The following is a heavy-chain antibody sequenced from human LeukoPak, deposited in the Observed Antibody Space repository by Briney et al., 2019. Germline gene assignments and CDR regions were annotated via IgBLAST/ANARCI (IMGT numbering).Heavy chain of an antibody. CDR3: ARSLSFFTVAFDN. CDR2: IYFSGST. CDR1: GGSINSGGHY. J-gene: IGHJ4*02. Sequence: PSQTLSLTCTVSGGSINSGGHYWSWIRQHPGKGLEWIGNIYFSGSTYYNPSLKSRVAISVDTSKNQFSLKLSSVTAAGAAVYYCARSLSFFTVAFDNWGQGTLVTVSS. D-gene: IGHD4-23*01. V-gene: IGHV4-31*03.